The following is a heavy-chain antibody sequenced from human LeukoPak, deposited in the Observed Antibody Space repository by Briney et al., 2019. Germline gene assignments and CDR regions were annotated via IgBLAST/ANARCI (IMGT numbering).Heavy chain of an antibody. CDR1: TFTFSSDW. Sequence: PGGSLRLSCAASTFTFSSDWMHWVRQAPGKGVVWVSRINPDGSDTTYADSVRGGFTISRDNAKNTLYLQMNSLRAEDTAVYYCARDFNYCSGGSCYDVYDTWGQGTMVTVSS. D-gene: IGHD2-15*01. CDR2: INPDGSDT. V-gene: IGHV3-74*01. CDR3: ARDFNYCSGGSCYDVYDT. J-gene: IGHJ3*02.